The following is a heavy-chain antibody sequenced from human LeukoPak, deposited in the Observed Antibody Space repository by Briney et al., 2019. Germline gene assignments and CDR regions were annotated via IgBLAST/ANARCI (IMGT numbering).Heavy chain of an antibody. J-gene: IGHJ3*02. D-gene: IGHD1-26*01. CDR3: ARDNFWQSYSYHAFDI. V-gene: IGHV1-2*02. CDR1: GYTFTGYY. CDR2: INPNSGGT. Sequence: ASVKVSCKASGYTFTGYYMHWVRQAPGQGLEWMGWINPNSGGTNYAQKFQGRVTMTRDTSISTAYMELSRLRSDDTAVYYCARDNFWQSYSYHAFDIWGQGTMVTVSS.